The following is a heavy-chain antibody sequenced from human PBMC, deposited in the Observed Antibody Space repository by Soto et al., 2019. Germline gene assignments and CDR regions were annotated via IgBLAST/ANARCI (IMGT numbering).Heavy chain of an antibody. CDR1: GFTFDDYA. CDR2: ISWNSGSI. Sequence: HPGGSLRLSCAASGFTFDDYAMHWVRQAPGKGLEWVSGISWNSGSIGYADSVKGRFTISRDNAKNSLYLQMNSLRAEDTALYYCAKDTSSSSNYFDYWGQGTLVTVSS. CDR3: AKDTSSSSNYFDY. J-gene: IGHJ4*02. V-gene: IGHV3-9*01. D-gene: IGHD6-6*01.